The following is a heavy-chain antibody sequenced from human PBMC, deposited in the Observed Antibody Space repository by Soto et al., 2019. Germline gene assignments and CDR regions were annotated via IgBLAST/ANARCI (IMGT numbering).Heavy chain of an antibody. Sequence: GASVKVSCKASGYTFTSYGISWVRQAPGQGLEWMGWISAYNGNTNYAQKLQGRVTMTTDTSTSTAYMELRSLRSDDTAVYYCAREGKGYCSSTSCSPPGYWGQGTLVTVSS. CDR3: AREGKGYCSSTSCSPPGY. J-gene: IGHJ4*02. D-gene: IGHD2-2*01. CDR1: GYTFTSYG. CDR2: ISAYNGNT. V-gene: IGHV1-18*01.